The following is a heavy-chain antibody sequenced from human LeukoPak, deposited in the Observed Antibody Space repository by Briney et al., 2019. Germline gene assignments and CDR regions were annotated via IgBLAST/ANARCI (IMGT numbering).Heavy chain of an antibody. CDR1: GGSFSGYY. CDR3: ARSGERGYSYGYAFDY. V-gene: IGHV4-34*01. CDR2: INHSGST. Sequence: PSETLSLTCAVYGGSFSGYYWSWIRQPPGKGLEWIGEINHSGSTNYNPSLKSRVTISVDTSKNQFSLKLSSVTAADTAVYYCARSGERGYSYGYAFDYWGQGTLVTVSS. D-gene: IGHD5-18*01. J-gene: IGHJ4*02.